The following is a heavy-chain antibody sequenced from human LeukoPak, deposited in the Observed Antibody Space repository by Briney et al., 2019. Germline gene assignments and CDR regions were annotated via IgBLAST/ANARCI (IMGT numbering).Heavy chain of an antibody. CDR1: GGTFSSYA. V-gene: IGHV1-69*05. Sequence: GASVKVSCKASGGTFSSYAISWVRQAPGQGLEWMGGIIPIFGTANYAQKFQGRVTITTDESTSTAYMELSSLRSEDTAVYYCARAPTIAATPGDAFDIWGQGTMVTVSS. J-gene: IGHJ3*02. CDR3: ARAPTIAATPGDAFDI. D-gene: IGHD6-13*01. CDR2: IIPIFGTA.